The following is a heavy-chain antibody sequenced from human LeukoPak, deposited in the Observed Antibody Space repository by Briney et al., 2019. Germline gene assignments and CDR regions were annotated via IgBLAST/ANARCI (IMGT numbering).Heavy chain of an antibody. Sequence: ASVKVSCKASGGTFSSYTISWVRQAPGQGLEWMGGIIPLFGTPDYAQKFQDRLTITADKSTSTAYMELSSLRSEDTAVYYCASATLRCSGGSCYEMDVWGKGTTVTISS. J-gene: IGHJ6*04. CDR2: IIPLFGTP. V-gene: IGHV1-69*06. CDR1: GGTFSSYT. D-gene: IGHD2-15*01. CDR3: ASATLRCSGGSCYEMDV.